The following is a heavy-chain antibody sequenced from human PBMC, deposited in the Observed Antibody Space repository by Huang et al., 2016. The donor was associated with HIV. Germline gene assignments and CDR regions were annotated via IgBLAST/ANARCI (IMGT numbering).Heavy chain of an antibody. Sequence: QMRFQESGPGLVKPSGTLSLTCNVSGGSINTGRYYWGWIRQPPGKGLEWVGSFYYTGKMHYDPSRKGRRTMSADTSKNQFSLNLSSVTAADTAIYYCARNHDFWRGRMFAISYFDVWGRGTLVTVAS. J-gene: IGHJ2*01. D-gene: IGHD3-3*01. CDR3: ARNHDFWRGRMFAISYFDV. CDR1: GGSINTGRYY. V-gene: IGHV4-39*01. CDR2: FYYTGKM.